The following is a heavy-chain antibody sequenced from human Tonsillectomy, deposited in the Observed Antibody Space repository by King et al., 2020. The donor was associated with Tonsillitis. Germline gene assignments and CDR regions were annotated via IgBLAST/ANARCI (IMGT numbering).Heavy chain of an antibody. J-gene: IGHJ4*02. V-gene: IGHV5-51*01. CDR3: ARSGGSYPPSIDY. CDR2: IYPGDSHT. Sequence: VQLVESGAEVKKPGESLKISCEVSGYRFTSYWIAWVRQMPGRGLEWMGIIYPGDSHTRYSPSFQGQVTISADKSISTAYLQWSSLKASDTAMYYCARSGGSYPPSIDYWGQGTLVTVSS. CDR1: GYRFTSYW. D-gene: IGHD1-26*01.